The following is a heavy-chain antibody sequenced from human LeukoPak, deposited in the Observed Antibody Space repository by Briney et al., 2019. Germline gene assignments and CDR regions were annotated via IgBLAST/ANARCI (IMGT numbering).Heavy chain of an antibody. CDR2: ISGNGDAT. V-gene: IGHV3-23*01. J-gene: IGHJ4*02. CDR3: AKATTAIVVDNFFDY. Sequence: GGSLRLSCAASGFTLTSYAMSWVRQAPGKGLEWVSAISGNGDATYYADSVKGRFTISRDNSKNTLHLQMNSLRAEDTALYYCAKATTAIVVDNFFDYWGQGTLVSVSS. D-gene: IGHD3-22*01. CDR1: GFTLTSYA.